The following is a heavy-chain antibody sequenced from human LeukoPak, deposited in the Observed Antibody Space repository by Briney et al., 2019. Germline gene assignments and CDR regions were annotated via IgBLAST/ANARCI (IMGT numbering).Heavy chain of an antibody. CDR3: ARGQYSSSRTFKYYYYYYMDV. CDR1: GFTFSSYG. CDR2: IWYDGSNK. J-gene: IGHJ6*03. Sequence: PGGSLRLSCAASGFTFSSYGMHWVRQAPGKGLEWVAVIWYDGSNKYYADSVKGRFTISRDNSKNTLYLQMNSLRAEDTAVYYCARGQYSSSRTFKYYYYYYMDVWGKGTTVTVSS. V-gene: IGHV3-33*01. D-gene: IGHD6-6*01.